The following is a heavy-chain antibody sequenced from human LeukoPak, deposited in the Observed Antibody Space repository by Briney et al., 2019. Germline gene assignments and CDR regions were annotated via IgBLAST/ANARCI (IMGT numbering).Heavy chain of an antibody. J-gene: IGHJ4*02. Sequence: ASVKVSCKASGYTFTGHYMHWVRQAPGQGLEWMGWTNPNSGGTNYAQKFQGRVTMTRDTSISTAYMELSRLTSDDTAVYYCAKDSFTGYSSSWCPDYWGQGTLVTVSS. CDR2: TNPNSGGT. D-gene: IGHD6-13*01. V-gene: IGHV1-2*02. CDR1: GYTFTGHY. CDR3: AKDSFTGYSSSWCPDY.